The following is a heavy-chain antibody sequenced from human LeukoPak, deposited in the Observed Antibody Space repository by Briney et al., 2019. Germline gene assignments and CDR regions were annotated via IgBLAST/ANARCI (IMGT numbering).Heavy chain of an antibody. CDR3: ARMTGNAFDI. J-gene: IGHJ3*02. CDR1: GFIVSSNY. CDR2: IYSGGST. D-gene: IGHD3-10*01. V-gene: IGHV3-53*01. Sequence: GGSLRLSCAASGFIVSSNYMIWVRQAPGKGLEWVSVIYSGGSTHYADSVKGRFTISRDNSKNTLYLQMNSLRAEDTAVYYCARMTGNAFDIWGQGTMVTVSS.